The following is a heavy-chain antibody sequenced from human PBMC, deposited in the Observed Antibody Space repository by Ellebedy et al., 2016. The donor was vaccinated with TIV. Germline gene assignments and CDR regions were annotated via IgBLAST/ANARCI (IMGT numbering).Heavy chain of an antibody. Sequence: MPGGSLRLSCTVSGGSISSETYYWGWIRQPPGKGLEWIASIHYSGTTYYNPSLKRRVTISVDTSKNQFSLELSSVTAADTAVYYCARILRGGSNGDYFDYWGQGTQVTASS. CDR2: IHYSGTT. CDR1: GGSISSETYY. CDR3: ARILRGGSNGDYFDY. V-gene: IGHV4-39*07. J-gene: IGHJ4*02. D-gene: IGHD3-3*01.